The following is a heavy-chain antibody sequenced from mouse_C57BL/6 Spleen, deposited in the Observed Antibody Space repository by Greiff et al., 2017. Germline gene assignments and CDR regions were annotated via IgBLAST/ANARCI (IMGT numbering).Heavy chain of an antibody. Sequence: EVMLVESGGGLVKPGGSLKLSCAASGFTFSDYGMHWVRQAPEKGLEWVAYISSGSSTIYYADTVKGRFTISRDNAKNTLFLQMTSLRSEDTAMYYCATAGQGYFDGWGTGTTVTVSS. J-gene: IGHJ1*03. CDR1: GFTFSDYG. D-gene: IGHD3-3*01. V-gene: IGHV5-17*01. CDR3: ATAGQGYFDG. CDR2: ISSGSSTI.